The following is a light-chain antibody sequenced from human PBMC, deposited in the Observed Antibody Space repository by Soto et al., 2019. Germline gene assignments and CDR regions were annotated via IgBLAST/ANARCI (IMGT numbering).Light chain of an antibody. J-gene: IGKJ2*01. CDR2: DAS. CDR1: QSISSW. Sequence: DIQMTQSPSTLSASVGDRVTITCRASQSISSWLAWYQQKPEKAPKLLIYDASSLESGVPSRFSGSGSGTEFTLTISSLQPDDFATYYCQQYNSYSPTFGQGTKLEIE. V-gene: IGKV1-5*01. CDR3: QQYNSYSPT.